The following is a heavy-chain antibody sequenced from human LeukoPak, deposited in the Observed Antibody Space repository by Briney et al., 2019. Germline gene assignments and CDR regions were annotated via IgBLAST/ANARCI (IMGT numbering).Heavy chain of an antibody. V-gene: IGHV4-59*08. CDR3: ARPQSGSRFKFDY. CDR1: GGSISSYY. D-gene: IGHD1-26*01. Sequence: SETLSLTCTVSGGSISSYYWSWIRQPTGKGLEWIGYIYYSGSTDYNPSLKSRVTMSVDTSKNQFSLKLNSVTAADTAVYYCARPQSGSRFKFDYWGQGTLVTVSS. J-gene: IGHJ4*02. CDR2: IYYSGST.